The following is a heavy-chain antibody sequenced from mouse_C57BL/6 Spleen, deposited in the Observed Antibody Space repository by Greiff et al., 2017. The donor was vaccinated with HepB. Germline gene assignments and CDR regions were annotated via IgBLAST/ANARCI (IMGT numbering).Heavy chain of an antibody. CDR2: IYPSDSET. D-gene: IGHD4-1*01. V-gene: IGHV1-61*01. Sequence: QVQLQQPGAELVRPGSSVKLSCKASGYTFTSYWMDWVKQRPGQGLEWIGNIYPSDSETHYNQKFKDKATLTVDKSYSTAYMQRSSLSSEDSAFYYCARRSTGLYFDYWGQGTTLTVSS. CDR3: ARRSTGLYFDY. J-gene: IGHJ2*01. CDR1: GYTFTSYW.